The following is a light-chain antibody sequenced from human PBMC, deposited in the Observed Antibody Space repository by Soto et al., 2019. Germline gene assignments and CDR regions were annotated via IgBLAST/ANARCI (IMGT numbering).Light chain of an antibody. CDR2: EVT. CDR1: SSDVAGYNY. V-gene: IGLV2-8*01. Sequence: QSALTQPPSASGSPGQSVTISCTGTSSDVAGYNYVSWYQQHPGKAPKLIIYEVTKRPSGVPNRFSGSRSGNTASLTVSGLRAEDEADYYCSSYAGSHVVFGGGTKVTVL. J-gene: IGLJ2*01. CDR3: SSYAGSHVV.